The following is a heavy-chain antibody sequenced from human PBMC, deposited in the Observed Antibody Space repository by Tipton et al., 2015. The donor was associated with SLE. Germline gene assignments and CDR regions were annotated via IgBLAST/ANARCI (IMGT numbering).Heavy chain of an antibody. Sequence: TLSLTCAVSGYSISSGYYLGWIRQPPGKGLEWIGSIYHSGSTYYNPSLKSRVTISVDTSKNQFSLKLSSVTAADTAVYYCARNYDFWSGYLDYWGQGTLVTVSS. CDR1: GYSISSGYY. V-gene: IGHV4-38-2*01. CDR2: IYHSGST. CDR3: ARNYDFWSGYLDY. J-gene: IGHJ4*02. D-gene: IGHD3-3*01.